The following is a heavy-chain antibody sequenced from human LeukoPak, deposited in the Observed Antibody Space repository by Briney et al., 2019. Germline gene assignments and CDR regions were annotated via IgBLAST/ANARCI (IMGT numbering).Heavy chain of an antibody. Sequence: SETLSLTCTVSGGSISNYYWSWIRQPPGKGLEWVGYIYYSGSTYYNPSLKRRVTISVDTSKNQFSLKLSSVTAADTAVYYCARRGNSLDYWGQGTLVTVSS. CDR3: ARRGNSLDY. V-gene: IGHV4-59*01. D-gene: IGHD4-23*01. CDR2: IYYSGST. J-gene: IGHJ4*02. CDR1: GGSISNYY.